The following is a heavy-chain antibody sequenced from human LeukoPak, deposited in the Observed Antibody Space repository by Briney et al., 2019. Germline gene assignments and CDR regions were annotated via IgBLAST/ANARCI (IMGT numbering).Heavy chain of an antibody. J-gene: IGHJ3*02. V-gene: IGHV3-7*01. D-gene: IGHD3-9*01. Sequence: GGSLRLSCAASGFTFSSYWMSWVRQAPGKGLEWVANIKQDGSEKYYVDSVKGRFTISRDNAKNSLYLQMNGLRAEDTAVYYCARVARYFDWLIDAFDIWGQGTMVTVSS. CDR3: ARVARYFDWLIDAFDI. CDR1: GFTFSSYW. CDR2: IKQDGSEK.